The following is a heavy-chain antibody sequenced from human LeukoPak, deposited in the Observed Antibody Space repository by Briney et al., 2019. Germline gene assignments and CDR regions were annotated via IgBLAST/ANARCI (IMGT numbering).Heavy chain of an antibody. Sequence: GGXLRLSCAASGFTFSSYAMSWVRQAPGKGLEWVSAISGSGGSTYYADSVKGRSTISRDNSKNTLYLQMNSLRAEDTAVYYCAKAHTNYYYYYMDVWGKGTTVTVSS. J-gene: IGHJ6*03. CDR1: GFTFSSYA. CDR2: ISGSGGST. V-gene: IGHV3-23*01. CDR3: AKAHTNYYYYYMDV.